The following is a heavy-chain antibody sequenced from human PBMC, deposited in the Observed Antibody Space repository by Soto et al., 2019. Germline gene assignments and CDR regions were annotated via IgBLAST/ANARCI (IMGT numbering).Heavy chain of an antibody. J-gene: IGHJ3*02. V-gene: IGHV3-33*01. CDR2: IWYDGSNK. Sequence: GGSLRLSCAASGFTFSSYGMHWVRQAPGKGLEWVAVIWYDGSNKYYADSVKGRFTISRDNSKNTLYLQMNSLRAEDTAVYYCARDHGSSSAFDIWGQGTMVTVS. CDR1: GFTFSSYG. D-gene: IGHD6-6*01. CDR3: ARDHGSSSAFDI.